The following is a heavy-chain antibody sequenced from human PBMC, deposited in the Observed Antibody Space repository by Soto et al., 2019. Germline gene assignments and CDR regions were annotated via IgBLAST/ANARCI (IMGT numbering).Heavy chain of an antibody. V-gene: IGHV1-69*13. Sequence: SVKVSCKASGGTFSSYAISWVRQAPGQGLEWMGGLIPIFGTANYAQKFQGRVTITADESTSTAYMELSSLRSEDTAVYYCARGKEQLVLGVFDYWGQGTLVTVSS. CDR1: GGTFSSYA. CDR3: ARGKEQLVLGVFDY. J-gene: IGHJ4*02. CDR2: LIPIFGTA. D-gene: IGHD6-13*01.